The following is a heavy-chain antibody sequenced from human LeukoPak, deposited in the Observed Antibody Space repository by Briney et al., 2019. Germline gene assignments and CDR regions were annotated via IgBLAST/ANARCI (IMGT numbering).Heavy chain of an antibody. J-gene: IGHJ5*02. Sequence: SETLSLTCAVSGGSISSGGYSWSWIRQPPGKGLEWIGYIYHSGSTYYNPSLKSRVTISVDRSKSQFSLKLSSVTAADTAVYYCARFSSGSYRWFDPWGQGTLVTVSS. CDR3: ARFSSGSYRWFDP. V-gene: IGHV4-30-2*01. CDR1: GGSISSGGYS. CDR2: IYHSGST. D-gene: IGHD3-10*01.